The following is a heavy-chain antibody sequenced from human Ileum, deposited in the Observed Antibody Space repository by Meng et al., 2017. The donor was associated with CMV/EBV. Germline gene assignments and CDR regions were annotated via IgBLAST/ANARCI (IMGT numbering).Heavy chain of an antibody. CDR3: ARVESRSGYYYHGMDV. V-gene: IGHV1-2*02. CDR1: GYTFTGHY. CDR2: IDPKRGGT. D-gene: IGHD3-3*01. Sequence: ASVKVSCKASGYTFTGHYLHWVRQAPGQGLEWMGWIDPKRGGTSYAQKFQGRVTVTRNISISTAYMELSSLTSEDTAVYYCARVESRSGYYYHGMDVWGQGTTVTVSS. J-gene: IGHJ6*02.